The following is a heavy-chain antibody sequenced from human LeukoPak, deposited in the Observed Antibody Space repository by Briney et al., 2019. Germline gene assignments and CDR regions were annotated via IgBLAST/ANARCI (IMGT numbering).Heavy chain of an antibody. CDR3: ARDQNRAFDI. J-gene: IGHJ3*02. V-gene: IGHV4-59*01. CDR2: IYYSGST. Sequence: SETLSLTCTVSGVSISSYYWSWIRQPPGKGLEWIGYIYYSGSTNYNPSLKSRVTISVDTSKNQFSLKLTSVTAADTAVHYCARDQNRAFDIWGQGTMVTVSS. CDR1: GVSISSYY. D-gene: IGHD1-14*01.